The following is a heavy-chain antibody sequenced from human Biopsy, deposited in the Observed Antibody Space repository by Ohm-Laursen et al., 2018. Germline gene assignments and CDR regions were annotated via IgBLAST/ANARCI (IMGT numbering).Heavy chain of an antibody. V-gene: IGHV4-61*01. D-gene: IGHD6-19*01. CDR1: GDSVSSGSFY. CDR2: IYDRGSTA. CDR3: ARGMRSSGWPYFDP. Sequence: SQTLSLTCIVSGDSVSSGSFYWTWIRQPPGQGLEYIGYIYDRGSTANYNPSLESRVTMSVDMPKNQFSLKLSSVTAADTAIYYCARGMRSSGWPYFDPWGQGTLVTVSS. J-gene: IGHJ4*02.